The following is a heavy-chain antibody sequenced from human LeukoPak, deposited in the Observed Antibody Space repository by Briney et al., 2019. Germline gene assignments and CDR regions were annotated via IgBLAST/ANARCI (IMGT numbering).Heavy chain of an antibody. V-gene: IGHV4-39*07. CDR1: GGSISSYY. D-gene: IGHD1-26*01. CDR2: IYYSGST. Sequence: SETLSLTCTVSGGSISSYYWSWIRQPPGKGLEWIGSIYYSGSTYYNPSLKSRVTISVDTSKNQFSLKLSSVTAADTAVYYCARVGGVANVIDYWGQGTLVTVSS. J-gene: IGHJ4*02. CDR3: ARVGGVANVIDY.